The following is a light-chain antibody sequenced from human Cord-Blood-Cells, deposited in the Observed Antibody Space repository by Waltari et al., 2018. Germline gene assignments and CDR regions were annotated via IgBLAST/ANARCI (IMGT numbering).Light chain of an antibody. Sequence: DIQMTQSPSTLSASVGDRVTITCRASQSISSWLAWYQQEPGKAPKLLIYKASSLESGVPSRFSGSGSGTEFTLTISSLQPDDFATYYCQQYNSYSRTFGQGTNVEIK. CDR3: QQYNSYSRT. V-gene: IGKV1-5*03. CDR1: QSISSW. J-gene: IGKJ1*01. CDR2: KAS.